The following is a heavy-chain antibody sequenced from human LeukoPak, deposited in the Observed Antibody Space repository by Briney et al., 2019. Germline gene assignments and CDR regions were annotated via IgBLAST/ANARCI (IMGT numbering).Heavy chain of an antibody. D-gene: IGHD2-2*02. V-gene: IGHV1-69*10. CDR3: ARGAGYCSSTSCYIY. Sequence: SVKVSCKASGGTFSSHAMSWVRQAPGQGLEWMGGIIPILDITNYAQKFQGRVTITADKSTGTAYMELSSLRSDDTAVYYCARGAGYCSSTSCYIYWGQGTLVTVSS. CDR1: GGTFSSHA. CDR2: IIPILDIT. J-gene: IGHJ4*02.